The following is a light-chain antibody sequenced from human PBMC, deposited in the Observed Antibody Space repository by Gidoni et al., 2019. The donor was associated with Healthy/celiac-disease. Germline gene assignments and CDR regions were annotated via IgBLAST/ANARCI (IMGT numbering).Light chain of an antibody. CDR2: GAS. CDR1: QSVSSSY. J-gene: IGKJ3*01. V-gene: IGKV3-20*01. Sequence: IVLTPSPGTLSLSPGERATLSCRASQSVSSSYLAWYQQKPGQAPRLLIYGASSRATGIPDRFSGSGSGTDFTLTISRLEPEDFAVYYWQQYGSAPFTFGPGTKVDIK. CDR3: QQYGSAPFT.